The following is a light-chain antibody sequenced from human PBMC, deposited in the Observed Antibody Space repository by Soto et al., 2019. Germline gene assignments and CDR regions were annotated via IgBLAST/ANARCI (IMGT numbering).Light chain of an antibody. J-gene: IGKJ1*01. CDR3: QQYGSSPPRT. CDR2: GAS. CDR1: QSVSNDF. Sequence: EIVLTQSPGILSLSPGERATLSCRASQSVSNDFLAWYQQKPGQAPRLLIYGASTRATDVPDRFIGSGSGADFTLTISRLEPEDFAVYYCQQYGSSPPRTCGQGTKVE. V-gene: IGKV3-20*01.